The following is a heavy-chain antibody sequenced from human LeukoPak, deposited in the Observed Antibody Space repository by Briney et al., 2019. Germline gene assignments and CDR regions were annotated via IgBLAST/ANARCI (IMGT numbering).Heavy chain of an antibody. V-gene: IGHV4-59*01. J-gene: IGHJ5*02. CDR3: ARGGDYYGSGSYYAFDP. CDR1: GGSISSYY. CDR2: IYYSGST. Sequence: PSETLSLTCTVSGGSISSYYWSWIQQPPGKGLEWIGYIYYSGSTNYNPSLKSRVTISVDTSKNQFSLKLSSVTAADTAVYYCARGGDYYGSGSYYAFDPWGQGTLVTVSS. D-gene: IGHD3-10*01.